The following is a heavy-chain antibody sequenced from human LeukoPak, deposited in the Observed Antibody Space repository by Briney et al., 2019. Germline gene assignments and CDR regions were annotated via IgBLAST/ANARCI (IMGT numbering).Heavy chain of an antibody. Sequence: ASVKVSCTASGYTFTSYGISWVRQAPGQGLEWMGWISAYNGNTNYAQKLQGRVTMTTDTSTSTAYMELRSLRSDDTAVYYCATEGTMPGLMDVWGKGTTVTVSS. J-gene: IGHJ6*03. CDR1: GYTFTSYG. CDR3: ATEGTMPGLMDV. D-gene: IGHD2-2*01. CDR2: ISAYNGNT. V-gene: IGHV1-18*01.